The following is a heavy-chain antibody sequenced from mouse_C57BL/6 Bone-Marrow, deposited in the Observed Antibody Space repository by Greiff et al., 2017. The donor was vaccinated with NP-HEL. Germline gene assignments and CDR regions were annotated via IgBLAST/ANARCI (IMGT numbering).Heavy chain of an antibody. V-gene: IGHV1-69*01. CDR1: GYTFTSYW. Sequence: VQLQQPGAELVMPGASVKLSCKASGYTFTSYWMHWVKQRPGQGLEWIGEIDPSDSYTNYNQKFKGKSTLTVDKSSSTAYMQLSSLTSEDSAVYYCARGGFWFAYWGHGTLVTVSA. D-gene: IGHD3-1*01. CDR2: IDPSDSYT. J-gene: IGHJ3*01. CDR3: ARGGFWFAY.